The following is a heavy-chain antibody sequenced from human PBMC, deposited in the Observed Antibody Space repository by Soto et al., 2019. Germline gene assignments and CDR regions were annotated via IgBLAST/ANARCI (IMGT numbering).Heavy chain of an antibody. CDR2: VYYSGST. CDR3: ASRRRGSYYGYIDY. CDR1: TDSITTSY. V-gene: IGHV4-59*01. Sequence: QVHLQESGPGLVKPSETLSLTCTVSTDSITTSYWSWIRQPPGKGLEWIGYVYYSGSTNYNPSLKTRLTIPIDTSKSHIPLKLSAVTAADTAVYYCASRRRGSYYGYIDYWGQGTLVTVSS. D-gene: IGHD1-26*01. J-gene: IGHJ4*02.